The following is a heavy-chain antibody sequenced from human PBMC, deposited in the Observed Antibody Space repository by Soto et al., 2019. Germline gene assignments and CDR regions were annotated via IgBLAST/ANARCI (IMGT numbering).Heavy chain of an antibody. J-gene: IGHJ3*02. CDR1: GGSISSYY. CDR2: IYYSGST. D-gene: IGHD1-20*01. CDR3: ARPAFRYNNDAFDI. V-gene: IGHV4-59*08. Sequence: PSETLSLTCTVSGGSISSYYWSWIRQPPGKGLEWIGYIYYSGSTNYNRSLKSRVTISVDTSKNQFSLKLSSVTASDTAVYCCARPAFRYNNDAFDIWGRGTMVTVSS.